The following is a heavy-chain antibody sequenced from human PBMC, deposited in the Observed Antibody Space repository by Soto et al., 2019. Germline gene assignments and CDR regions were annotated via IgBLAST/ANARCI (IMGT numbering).Heavy chain of an antibody. V-gene: IGHV4-30-2*01. CDR2: IYHSGST. Sequence: SETLSLTCAVSGCSISSGGYSWSWIRQPPGKGLEWIGYIYHSGSTYYNPSLKSRVTISVDRSKNQFSLKLNSVTAADTAVYYCARVIAATDTISVWFDPWGQGTLVTVS. CDR1: GCSISSGGYS. D-gene: IGHD6-13*01. J-gene: IGHJ5*02. CDR3: ARVIAATDTISVWFDP.